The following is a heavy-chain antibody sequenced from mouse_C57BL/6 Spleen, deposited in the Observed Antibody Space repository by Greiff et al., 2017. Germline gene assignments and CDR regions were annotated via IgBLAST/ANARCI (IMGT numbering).Heavy chain of an antibody. CDR1: GFSLTSYG. CDR2: IWSDGST. CDR3: ARHGVLRGGAMDY. Sequence: VKVVESGPGLVAPSQSLSITCTVSGFSLTSYGVHWVRQPPGKGLEWLVVIWSDGSTTYNSALKSRLSISKDNAKSQVFLKMNSLQTDDTAMYYCARHGVLRGGAMDYWGQGTSVTVSS. J-gene: IGHJ4*01. D-gene: IGHD1-1*01. V-gene: IGHV2-6-1*01.